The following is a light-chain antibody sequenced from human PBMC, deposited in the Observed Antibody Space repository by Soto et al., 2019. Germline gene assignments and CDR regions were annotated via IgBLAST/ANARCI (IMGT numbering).Light chain of an antibody. CDR3: LQDYNYPRT. Sequence: EIVLTQSPGSLSLSPGERATLSCRASQRVSNNLVAWYQQKSGQAPRLIISGTSTRATGVSDRFSGSGSGTDFALTISRLEPEDVATYYCLQDYNYPRTFGQGTKLEIK. J-gene: IGKJ2*01. CDR2: GTS. V-gene: IGKV3-20*01. CDR1: QRVSNNL.